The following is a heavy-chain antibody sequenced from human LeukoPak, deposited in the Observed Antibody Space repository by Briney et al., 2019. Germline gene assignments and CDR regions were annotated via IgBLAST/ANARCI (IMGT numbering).Heavy chain of an antibody. V-gene: IGHV4-61*01. CDR1: GGSVSIGSYD. CDR2: IYYSGST. Sequence: SETLSLTWTVSGGSVSIGSYDWSWIRQPPGKGLGWSGNIYYSGSTNYNPSLKSRVTISVDTSKNQFSLKLSSVTAADTAVYYCAREYSGYDDDAFDIWGQGTMVTVSS. CDR3: AREYSGYDDDAFDI. J-gene: IGHJ3*02. D-gene: IGHD5-12*01.